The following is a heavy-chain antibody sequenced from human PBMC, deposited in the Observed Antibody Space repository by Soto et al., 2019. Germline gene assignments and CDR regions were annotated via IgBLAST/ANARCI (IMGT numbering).Heavy chain of an antibody. D-gene: IGHD2-2*01. CDR1: GGSISSGGYS. CDR2: MYHSGST. CDR3: ARVPHY. J-gene: IGHJ4*02. V-gene: IGHV4-30-2*01. Sequence: SETLSLTCAVSGGSISSGGYSWSWIRQTPGKGLEWIGYMYHSGSTYYNPSLKSRVTISIDRSKNQFSLKLSSVTAADTAVYYCARVPHYRGQGILGTLFS.